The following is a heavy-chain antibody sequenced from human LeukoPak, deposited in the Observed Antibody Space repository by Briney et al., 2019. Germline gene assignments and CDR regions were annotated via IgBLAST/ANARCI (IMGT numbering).Heavy chain of an antibody. Sequence: PGGSLRLSCAASGFTFSDHYMDWVRQAPGKGLECVGRTRNKANSYTTDYAASVQGRFTISRDDSKNSLYLQMNSLKTEDTAVYYCARSDIVVVPAQSHYYYGMDVWGQGTTVTVSS. D-gene: IGHD2-2*01. J-gene: IGHJ6*02. CDR3: ARSDIVVVPAQSHYYYGMDV. CDR1: GFTFSDHY. V-gene: IGHV3-72*01. CDR2: TRNKANSYTT.